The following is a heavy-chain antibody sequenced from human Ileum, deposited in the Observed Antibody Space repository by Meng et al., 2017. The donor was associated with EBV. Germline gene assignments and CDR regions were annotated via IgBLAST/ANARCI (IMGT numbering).Heavy chain of an antibody. D-gene: IGHD6-25*01. CDR2: TNEDGRIT. V-gene: IGHV3-74*01. J-gene: IGHJ4*02. Sequence: EVQLVESGGALVQAGGSLSLSCAASGFTFSSYWMHWVRQAPGQGLVWVSRTNEDGRITNYADSVKGRFTISRDNTKNTLYLQMNSLRAEDTAVYFCSRDLAGSDDDWGQGTLVTVSS. CDR1: GFTFSSYW. CDR3: SRDLAGSDDD.